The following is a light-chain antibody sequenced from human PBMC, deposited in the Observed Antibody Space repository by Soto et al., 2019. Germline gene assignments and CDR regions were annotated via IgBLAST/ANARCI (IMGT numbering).Light chain of an antibody. CDR1: SSNIGAGYD. J-gene: IGLJ3*02. V-gene: IGLV1-40*01. CDR2: DNN. Sequence: QSVLTQPPSVSGAPGQRVTISCTGSSSNIGAGYDVHWYQQLPGTAPKLLIYDNNNRPSGVPDRFSASKSGTSASLAITGLQAEDEADYYCQSYDSSLSGSVFGGGTQLTVL. CDR3: QSYDSSLSGSV.